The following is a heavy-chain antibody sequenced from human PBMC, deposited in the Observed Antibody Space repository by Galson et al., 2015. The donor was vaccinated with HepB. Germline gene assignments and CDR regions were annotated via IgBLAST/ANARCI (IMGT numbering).Heavy chain of an antibody. D-gene: IGHD5-12*01. Sequence: SLRLSCAASGFTFSSYGMHWVRQAPGKGLEWVAVIWYDGSNKYYADSVKGRFTISRDNSKNTLHLQMNSLRVEDTAVYYCARAYSGYDFAYWGQGTLVTVSS. CDR2: IWYDGSNK. V-gene: IGHV3-33*01. J-gene: IGHJ4*02. CDR3: ARAYSGYDFAY. CDR1: GFTFSSYG.